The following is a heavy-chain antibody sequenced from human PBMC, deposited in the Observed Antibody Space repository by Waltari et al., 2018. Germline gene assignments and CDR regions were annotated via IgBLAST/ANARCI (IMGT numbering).Heavy chain of an antibody. V-gene: IGHV1-69*09. Sequence: QVQPVQSGDEAKKPGSPVKVPCKASGGTFGSYARSWVRQAPGQGLEWMGRIIPILGIANYAQKFQGRVTITADKSTSTAYMELSSLRSEDTAVYYCARGVYAHLYYFDYWGQGTLVTVSS. D-gene: IGHD2-8*01. J-gene: IGHJ4*02. CDR1: GGTFGSYA. CDR2: IIPILGIA. CDR3: ARGVYAHLYYFDY.